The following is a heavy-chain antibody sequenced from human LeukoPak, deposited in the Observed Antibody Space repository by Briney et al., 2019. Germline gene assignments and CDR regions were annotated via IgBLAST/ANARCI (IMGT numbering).Heavy chain of an antibody. D-gene: IGHD3-22*01. V-gene: IGHV5-51*01. J-gene: IGHJ3*02. CDR2: IYPSDSDT. CDR1: GYSFTSYW. CDR3: ARQGPTRYDSSGYTAFDI. Sequence: HGESLKISCKASGYSFTSYWIVWVRQMPGKGLEWMGIIYPSDSDTRYSPSFQGQVTISADKSISTAYLQWSSLKASDTAMYYCARQGPTRYDSSGYTAFDIWGQGTMVTVSS.